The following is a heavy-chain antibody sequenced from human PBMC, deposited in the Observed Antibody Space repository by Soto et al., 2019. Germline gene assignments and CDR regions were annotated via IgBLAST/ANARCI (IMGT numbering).Heavy chain of an antibody. V-gene: IGHV3-23*01. CDR3: AMTPVNIVATIFDY. CDR2: ISGSGGST. CDR1: GFTFSSYA. J-gene: IGHJ4*02. Sequence: EVQLLESGGGLVQPGGSLRLSCAASGFTFSSYAMSWVRQAPGKGLEWVSAISGSGGSTYYADSVKGRFTISRDNSKDPLYLQMNSLRAEDTAVYYCAMTPVNIVATIFDYWGQGTLVTVSS. D-gene: IGHD5-12*01.